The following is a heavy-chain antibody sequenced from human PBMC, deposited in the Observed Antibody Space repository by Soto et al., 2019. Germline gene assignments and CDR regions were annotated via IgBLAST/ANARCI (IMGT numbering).Heavy chain of an antibody. Sequence: GGSLRLSCAASGFTFSSYGMHWVRQAPGKGLEWVAVISYDGSNKYYADSVKGRFTISRDNSKNTLYLQMNSLRAEDTAVYYCAKGPLLYDFWSGYPERFDYWGQGTLVTVSS. CDR3: AKGPLLYDFWSGYPERFDY. CDR1: GFTFSSYG. D-gene: IGHD3-3*01. V-gene: IGHV3-30*12. J-gene: IGHJ4*02. CDR2: ISYDGSNK.